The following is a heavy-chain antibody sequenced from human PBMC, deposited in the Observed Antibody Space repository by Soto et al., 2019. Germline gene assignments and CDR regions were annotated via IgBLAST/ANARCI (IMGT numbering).Heavy chain of an antibody. V-gene: IGHV4-39*01. Sequence: PSETLSLTCTVSGGSISSSSYYWGWIRQPPGKGLEWIGSIYYSGSTYYNPSLKSRVTISVDTSKNQFSLKLSSVTAADTAVYYCARQGYSSGWRPCYYYGMDVWGQGTTVTVSS. CDR2: IYYSGST. J-gene: IGHJ6*02. CDR1: GGSISSSSYY. D-gene: IGHD6-19*01. CDR3: ARQGYSSGWRPCYYYGMDV.